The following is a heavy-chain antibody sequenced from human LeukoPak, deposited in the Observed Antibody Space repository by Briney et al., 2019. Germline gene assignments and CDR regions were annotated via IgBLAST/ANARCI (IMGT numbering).Heavy chain of an antibody. V-gene: IGHV1-24*01. D-gene: IGHD3-10*01. CDR2: FDPEDGET. Sequence: ASVKVSCKVSGYTLTELSMHWVRQAPGKGLEWMGGFDPEDGETIYAQKFQGRVTMTRDTSISTAYMGLSRLRSDDTAVYYCARDFGPEYYGSGSKTDDYWGQGTLVTVSS. CDR3: ARDFGPEYYGSGSKTDDY. J-gene: IGHJ4*02. CDR1: GYTLTELS.